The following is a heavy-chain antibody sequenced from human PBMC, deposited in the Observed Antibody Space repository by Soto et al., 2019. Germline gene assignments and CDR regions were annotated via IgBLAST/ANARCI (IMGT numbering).Heavy chain of an antibody. D-gene: IGHD5-12*01. V-gene: IGHV3-64D*06. Sequence: GGSLRLSCAASGFTFSSYAMHWVRQAPGKGLEYVSAISSNGGSTYYADSVKGRFTISRDNSKNTLYLQMSSLRAEDTAVYYCVKDQGGYSGYVFDYWGQGTLVTVSS. CDR2: ISSNGGST. CDR3: VKDQGGYSGYVFDY. CDR1: GFTFSSYA. J-gene: IGHJ4*02.